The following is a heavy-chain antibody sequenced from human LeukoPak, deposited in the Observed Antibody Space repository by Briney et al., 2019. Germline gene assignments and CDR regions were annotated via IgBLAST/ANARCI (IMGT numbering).Heavy chain of an antibody. CDR2: IYTSGST. CDR1: GGSISSYY. CDR3: ARLGYSYGSADYYYYMGV. J-gene: IGHJ6*03. D-gene: IGHD5-18*01. Sequence: SETLSLTCTVSGGSISSYYWSWIRQPPEKGLQWIGYIYTSGSTNYNPSLKSRVTISVDTSKNQFSLKLSSVTAADTAVYYCARLGYSYGSADYYYYMGVWGKGTTVTVSS. V-gene: IGHV4-4*09.